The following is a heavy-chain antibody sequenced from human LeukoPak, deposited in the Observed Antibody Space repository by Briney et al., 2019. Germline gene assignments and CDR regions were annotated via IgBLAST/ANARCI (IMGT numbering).Heavy chain of an antibody. J-gene: IGHJ3*02. V-gene: IGHV1-69*04. CDR3: ARDRGHDYGDRGAFDI. Sequence: SVKVSCKASGGTFSSYTISWVRQAPGHGLEWMGRIIPILGIANYAQKFQGRVTITADKSTSTAYMELSSLRSEDTAVYYCARDRGHDYGDRGAFDIWGQGTMVTVSS. D-gene: IGHD4-17*01. CDR1: GGTFSSYT. CDR2: IIPILGIA.